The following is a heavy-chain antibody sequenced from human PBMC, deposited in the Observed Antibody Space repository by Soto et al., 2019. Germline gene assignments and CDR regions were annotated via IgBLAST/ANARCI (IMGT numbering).Heavy chain of an antibody. V-gene: IGHV4-34*01. CDR1: GGSFSGYY. CDR3: ASGGYESPNWFDP. CDR2: INHSGST. D-gene: IGHD5-12*01. J-gene: IGHJ5*02. Sequence: SETLSLTCAVYGGSFSGYYWSWIRQPPGKGLEWIGEINHSGSTNYNPSLKSRVTISVDTSKNQFSLKLTSVTAADTAVYYCASGGYESPNWFDPWGQGTLVT.